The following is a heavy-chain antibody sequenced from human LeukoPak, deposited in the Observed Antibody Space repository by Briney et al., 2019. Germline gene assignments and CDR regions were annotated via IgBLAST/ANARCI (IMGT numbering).Heavy chain of an antibody. CDR1: GFTFRTYA. V-gene: IGHV3-48*04. Sequence: HPGGSLRLSCTASGFTFRTYAMSWVRQAPGKGPQWVSYIGISEITTYYADSVKGRFTISRDNAKNSLYLQMSSLRVEDTAIYYCARDSGVGGTFDYWGQGSLLTVSS. J-gene: IGHJ4*02. CDR2: IGISEITT. D-gene: IGHD1-26*01. CDR3: ARDSGVGGTFDY.